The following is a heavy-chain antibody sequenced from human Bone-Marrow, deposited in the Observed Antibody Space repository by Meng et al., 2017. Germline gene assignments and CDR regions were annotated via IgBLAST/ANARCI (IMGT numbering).Heavy chain of an antibody. V-gene: IGHV3-48*03. J-gene: IGHJ4*02. CDR1: GFILSSYE. D-gene: IGHD3-16*02. Sequence: GESLKIPCAASGFILSSYEMNWVRQAPGKGLEWVSYISSSGSTIYYADSVKGRFTIYRDNAKNSLYLQMNSLRAEDTAVYYCARGSDPYDYVWGSYRYKYYCDYWGQGTLVTVSS. CDR3: ARGSDPYDYVWGSYRYKYYCDY. CDR2: ISSSGSTI.